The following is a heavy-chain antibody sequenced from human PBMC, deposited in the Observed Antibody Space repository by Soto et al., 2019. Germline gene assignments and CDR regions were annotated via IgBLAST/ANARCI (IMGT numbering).Heavy chain of an antibody. D-gene: IGHD2-8*01. CDR1: GDSVSTNSAT. J-gene: IGHJ5*01. Sequence: QIHLQQSGPGLVKPSQTLSLTCAISGDSVSTNSATWDWIRQSPSRGLEWLGRTYYRSNWYTDYAVSVKGRRTSSPDASNNQLSLQLNSVTPDDTAVYYCARLIGNSWLDSWGQGTLVTVSS. V-gene: IGHV6-1*01. CDR3: ARLIGNSWLDS. CDR2: TYYRSNWYT.